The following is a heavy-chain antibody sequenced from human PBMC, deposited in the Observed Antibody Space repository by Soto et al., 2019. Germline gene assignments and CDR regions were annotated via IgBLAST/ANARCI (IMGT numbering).Heavy chain of an antibody. V-gene: IGHV3-30*18. D-gene: IGHD3-10*01. Sequence: GGSLRLSCAASGFTFSSYGMHWVRQAPGKGLEWVAVISYDGSNKYYADSVKGRFTISRDNSKNTLYLQMNSLRAEDTAVYYCAKGYYYGSGILDYWGQGTLVTVSS. CDR2: ISYDGSNK. J-gene: IGHJ4*02. CDR1: GFTFSSYG. CDR3: AKGYYYGSGILDY.